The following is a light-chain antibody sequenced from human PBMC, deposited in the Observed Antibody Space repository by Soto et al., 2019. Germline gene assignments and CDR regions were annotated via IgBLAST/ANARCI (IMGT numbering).Light chain of an antibody. Sequence: HSVLTQPPSVSGAPGQRLTISCTGSSSNIGAGYDVHWYQQLPGTAPKLLIYDNKNRPSGVPDRFSGSKFGTSASLAITGLQAEDEADYYCQSYDSSLSGSVFGGGTKLTVL. V-gene: IGLV1-40*01. CDR2: DNK. J-gene: IGLJ3*02. CDR1: SSNIGAGYD. CDR3: QSYDSSLSGSV.